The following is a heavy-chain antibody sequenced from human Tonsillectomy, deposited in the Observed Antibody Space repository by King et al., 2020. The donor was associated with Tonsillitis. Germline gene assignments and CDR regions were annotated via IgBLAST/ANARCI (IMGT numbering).Heavy chain of an antibody. CDR2: IYYGASS. D-gene: IGHD1-7*01. CDR1: GGSITSGNYY. CDR3: ARVSITGTARGYFDY. J-gene: IGHJ4*02. V-gene: IGHV4-39*02. Sequence: QLQESGPGLVKPSETLSLTCTVSGGSITSGNYYWGWLRQPPGKGLEWIGSIYYGASSYYNPSLKSRVTISADPSKNHFSLSLSSATAADTAVYYCARVSITGTARGYFDYWGLGTLVTVSS.